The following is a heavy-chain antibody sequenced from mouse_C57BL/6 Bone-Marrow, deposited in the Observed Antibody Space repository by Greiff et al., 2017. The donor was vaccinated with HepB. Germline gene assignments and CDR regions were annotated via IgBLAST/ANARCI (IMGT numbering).Heavy chain of an antibody. Sequence: VQLQQSGAELARPGASVKLSCKASGYTFTSYGISWVKQRTGQGLEWIGEIYPRSGNTYYNEKFKGKATLTADKSSSTAYMELRSLTSEDAAVYFCALYGKRCAYWGQGTLVTVSA. CDR2: IYPRSGNT. V-gene: IGHV1-81*01. D-gene: IGHD2-1*01. J-gene: IGHJ3*01. CDR1: GYTFTSYG. CDR3: ALYGKRCAY.